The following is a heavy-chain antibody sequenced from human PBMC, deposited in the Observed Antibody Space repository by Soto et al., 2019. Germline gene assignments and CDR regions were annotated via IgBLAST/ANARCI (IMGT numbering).Heavy chain of an antibody. CDR2: IYYSGST. D-gene: IGHD2-15*01. CDR1: GDSLRGYY. Sequence: PLETRSLTCSVSGDSLRGYYWRWIRQPPGKGLEWIGYIYYSGSTNYNPSLKGRVTMSVDTSKNQFSLKLTSVTAADTAMYFCAKYRRTDAEGYTFDYWGQGALVTVSS. CDR3: AKYRRTDAEGYTFDY. J-gene: IGHJ4*02. V-gene: IGHV4-59*01.